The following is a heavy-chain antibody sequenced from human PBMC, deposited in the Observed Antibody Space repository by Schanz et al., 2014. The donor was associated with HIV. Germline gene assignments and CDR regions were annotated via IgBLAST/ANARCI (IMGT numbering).Heavy chain of an antibody. Sequence: EVQLVESGGGLIQPGGSLRLSCAASGFIVRDNYMNWVRQAPGKGLEWVSFLYSDGRTNYADSVKGRFSISRDNSKNTLYLQMNSLRAEDTAVYYCARGDGGYWYYFDYWGQGTLVTVSS. CDR1: GFIVRDNY. CDR2: LYSDGRT. CDR3: ARGDGGYWYYFDY. J-gene: IGHJ4*02. V-gene: IGHV3-53*01. D-gene: IGHD5-12*01.